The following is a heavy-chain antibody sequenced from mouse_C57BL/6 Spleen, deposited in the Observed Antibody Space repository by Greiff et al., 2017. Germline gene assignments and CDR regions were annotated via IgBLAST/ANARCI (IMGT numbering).Heavy chain of an antibody. D-gene: IGHD1-1*02. Sequence: VQLQQPGAELVKPGASVKLSCKASGYTFTSYWMHWVKQRPGQGLEWIGMIHPNSGSTNYNEKFKSKATLTVDKSSSTAYMQLSSLTSEDSAVYNGARDGAMRNAWFADWGQGALVTVSA. V-gene: IGHV1-64*01. CDR1: GYTFTSYW. J-gene: IGHJ3*01. CDR3: ARDGAMRNAWFAD. CDR2: IHPNSGST.